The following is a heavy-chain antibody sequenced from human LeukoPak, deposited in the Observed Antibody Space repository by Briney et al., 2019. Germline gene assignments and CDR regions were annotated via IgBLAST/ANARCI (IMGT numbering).Heavy chain of an antibody. V-gene: IGHV4-59*01. CDR1: GGSISSYY. Sequence: SETLSLTCTVSGGSISSYYWSWIRQPPGKGLEWIGYIYYSGSTNYNPSLKSRVTISVDTSKNQFSLKLSSVTAADTAVYYCARDSHSIGHRGQGTLVTVSS. CDR2: IYYSGST. J-gene: IGHJ4*02. D-gene: IGHD3-3*02. CDR3: ARDSHSIGH.